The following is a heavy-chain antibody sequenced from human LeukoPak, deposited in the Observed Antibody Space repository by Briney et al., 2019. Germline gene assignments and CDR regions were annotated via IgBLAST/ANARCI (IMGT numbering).Heavy chain of an antibody. CDR3: ARAGFYGSGSYYNNPLYMDV. J-gene: IGHJ6*03. Sequence: ASVKVSCKAFGYTFTNYGINWVRQAPGQGLEWMGWINPNSGGTNYAQKFQGRVTMTRDTSISTAYMELSRLRSDDTAVYYCARAGFYGSGSYYNNPLYMDVWGKGTTVTVSS. V-gene: IGHV1-2*02. D-gene: IGHD3-10*01. CDR2: INPNSGGT. CDR1: GYTFTNYG.